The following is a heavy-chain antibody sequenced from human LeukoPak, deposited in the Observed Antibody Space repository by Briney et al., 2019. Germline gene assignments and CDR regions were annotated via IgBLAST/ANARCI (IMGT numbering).Heavy chain of an antibody. CDR3: ARGRAAAGAFDY. V-gene: IGHV4-31*03. J-gene: IGHJ4*02. CDR2: IYYSGST. D-gene: IGHD6-13*01. Sequence: SETLSLTRTVSGGSISSGGYYWSWIRQHPGKGLEWIGYIYYSGSTYYNPSLKSRVTILVDTSKNQFSLKLSSVTAADTAVYYCARGRAAAGAFDYWGQGTLVTVSS. CDR1: GGSISSGGYY.